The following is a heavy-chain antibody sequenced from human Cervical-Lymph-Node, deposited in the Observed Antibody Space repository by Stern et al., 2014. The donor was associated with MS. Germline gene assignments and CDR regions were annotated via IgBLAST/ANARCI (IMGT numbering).Heavy chain of an antibody. D-gene: IGHD6-13*01. V-gene: IGHV3-30-3*01. J-gene: IGHJ4*02. CDR2: ASFDGSIT. Sequence: MQLVESGGGVVQPGRSLRLSCAGSGFIFSDYAIHWVRQAPGKGLEWASVASFDGSITYYADSVEGRFTVSRDNSKATLYLQMNSLRPEDTAVYYCARDSNRWPNHLDYWGQGTLVTVSS. CDR3: ARDSNRWPNHLDY. CDR1: GFIFSDYA.